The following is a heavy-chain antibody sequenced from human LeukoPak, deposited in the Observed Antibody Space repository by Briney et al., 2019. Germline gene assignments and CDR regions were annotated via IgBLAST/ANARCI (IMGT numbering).Heavy chain of an antibody. CDR2: IRYDGSNK. V-gene: IGHV3-30*02. J-gene: IGHJ4*02. CDR3: ARENIQLWATDDY. Sequence: QPGGSLRLSCAASGFTFSSYGMHWVRQAPGKGLEWVAFIRYDGSNKYYADSVKGRFTISRDNAKNSLYLQMNSLRAEDTAVYYCARENIQLWATDDYWGQGTLVTVSS. CDR1: GFTFSSYG. D-gene: IGHD5-18*01.